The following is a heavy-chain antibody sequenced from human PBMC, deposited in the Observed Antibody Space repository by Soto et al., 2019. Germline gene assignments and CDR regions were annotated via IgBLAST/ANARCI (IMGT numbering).Heavy chain of an antibody. CDR3: ARDRAGRYCSGGSCYGPLDY. J-gene: IGHJ4*02. Sequence: QVQLVQSGAEVKKPGSSVKVSCKASGGTFSSYTISWVRQAPGQGLEWMGRIIPILGIANYAQKFQGRVTITADKSTSTAYMELSSLGSEDTAVYYCARDRAGRYCSGGSCYGPLDYWGQGTLVTVSS. V-gene: IGHV1-69*08. CDR1: GGTFSSYT. D-gene: IGHD2-15*01. CDR2: IIPILGIA.